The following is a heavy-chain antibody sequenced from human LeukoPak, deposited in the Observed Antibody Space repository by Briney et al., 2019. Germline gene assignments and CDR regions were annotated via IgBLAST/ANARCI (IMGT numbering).Heavy chain of an antibody. J-gene: IGHJ5*02. Sequence: GESLKISCKGSGYSFTSYWIGWVRQMPGKGLEWMGIIYPGDSDTRYSPSFQGQVTISADKSISTAYLQWSSLKASDTAMYYCARGGTSYCSSTSCYDPWGQGTLVTVSS. CDR3: ARGGTSYCSSTSCYDP. D-gene: IGHD2-2*01. CDR1: GYSFTSYW. V-gene: IGHV5-51*01. CDR2: IYPGDSDT.